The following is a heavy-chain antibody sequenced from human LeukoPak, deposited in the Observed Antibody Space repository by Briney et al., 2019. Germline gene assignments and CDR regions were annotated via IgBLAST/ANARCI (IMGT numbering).Heavy chain of an antibody. J-gene: IGHJ6*02. CDR3: AKDLAYWGSNYYYYYGMDV. V-gene: IGHV3-30*02. Sequence: GGSLRLSCAASGFTFSSYGMHWVRQAPGKGLEWVAFIRYDGSNKYYADSVKGRFTISRDNSKNTLYLQMNSLRAEDTAVYYCAKDLAYWGSNYYYYYGMDVWGQGTTVTVSS. CDR2: IRYDGSNK. D-gene: IGHD7-27*01. CDR1: GFTFSSYG.